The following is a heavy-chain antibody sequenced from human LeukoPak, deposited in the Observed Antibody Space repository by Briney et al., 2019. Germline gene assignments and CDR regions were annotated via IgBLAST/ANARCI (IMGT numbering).Heavy chain of an antibody. Sequence: SETLSLTCAVSGYSISSGYYWGWIRQPPGKGLEWIGSIYHSGSTYYNPSRKSRVTISVDTSKNQFSLKLSSVTAADTAVYYCARDGLNWGQGTLVTVSS. CDR1: GYSISSGYY. V-gene: IGHV4-38-2*02. D-gene: IGHD6-19*01. CDR2: IYHSGST. CDR3: ARDGLN. J-gene: IGHJ4*02.